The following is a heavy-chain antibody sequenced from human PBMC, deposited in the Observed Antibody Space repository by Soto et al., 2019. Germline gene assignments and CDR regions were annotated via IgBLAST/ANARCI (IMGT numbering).Heavy chain of an antibody. Sequence: ASVKVSCKASGYTFTSYGISWVRQAPGQGLEWMGWISAYNGNTNYAQKLQGRVTMTTDTSTSTAYMELRSLRSDDTAVYYCARVGVHSSSWYSPYYYYGMDVWGQGTTVTVSS. CDR3: ARVGVHSSSWYSPYYYYGMDV. D-gene: IGHD6-13*01. V-gene: IGHV1-18*01. CDR1: GYTFTSYG. J-gene: IGHJ6*02. CDR2: ISAYNGNT.